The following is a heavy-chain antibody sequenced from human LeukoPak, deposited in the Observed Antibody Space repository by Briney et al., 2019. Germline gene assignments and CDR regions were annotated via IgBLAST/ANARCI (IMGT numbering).Heavy chain of an antibody. J-gene: IGHJ4*02. CDR1: GFTFSGSA. CDR3: TRNPPSGYPY. V-gene: IGHV3-73*01. CDR2: IRSKANSYST. D-gene: IGHD3-3*01. Sequence: PGGSLRLPCAAAGFTFSGSAMPWVRQASGKGLEWVGRIRSKANSYSTAYAASVKGRFTISRDDSKNTAYLQMNSLKTEDTAVYYCTRNPPSGYPYWGQGTLVTVSS.